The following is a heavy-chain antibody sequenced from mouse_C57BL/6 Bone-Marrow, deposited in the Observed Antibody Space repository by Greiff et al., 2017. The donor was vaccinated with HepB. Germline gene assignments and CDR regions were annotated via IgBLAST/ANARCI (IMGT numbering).Heavy chain of an antibody. Sequence: QVQLQQPGAELVMPGASVKLSCKASGYTFTSYWMHWVKQRPGQVLEWIGEIDPSDSYTNYNQKFKGKSTLTVDKSSSTAYMQLSSLTSEDSAVYYYARETTVVAFDYWGQGTTLTVSS. CDR2: IDPSDSYT. CDR1: GYTFTSYW. V-gene: IGHV1-69*01. CDR3: ARETTVVAFDY. D-gene: IGHD1-1*01. J-gene: IGHJ2*01.